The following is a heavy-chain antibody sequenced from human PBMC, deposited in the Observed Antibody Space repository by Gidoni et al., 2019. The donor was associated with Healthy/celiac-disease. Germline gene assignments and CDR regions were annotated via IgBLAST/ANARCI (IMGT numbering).Heavy chain of an antibody. Sequence: EVQLLESGGGLVQPGGSLRLSCAASGFTFSSYAMRWVRQAPGKGLEWVSSISGSGGSTYYADSVKGRFTISRDNSKNTLYLQMNSLRAEDTAVYYCSTGGAALYYYGMDVWGQGTTVTVSS. J-gene: IGHJ6*02. CDR2: ISGSGGST. CDR1: GFTFSSYA. D-gene: IGHD4-17*01. V-gene: IGHV3-23*01. CDR3: STGGAALYYYGMDV.